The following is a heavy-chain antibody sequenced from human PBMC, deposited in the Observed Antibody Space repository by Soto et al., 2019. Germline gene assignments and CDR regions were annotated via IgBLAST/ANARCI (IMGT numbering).Heavy chain of an antibody. V-gene: IGHV3-23*01. CDR3: EKELGMVPDYYGMDV. D-gene: IGHD3-10*01. CDR2: ISGSGGST. J-gene: IGHJ6*02. CDR1: GFTFSSYA. Sequence: PGGSLRLSCAASGFTFSSYAMSWVRQAPGKGLEWVSAISGSGGSTYYADSVKGRFTISRDNSKNTLYLQMNSLRAEDTAVYYCEKELGMVPDYYGMDVWGQGTTVTVSS.